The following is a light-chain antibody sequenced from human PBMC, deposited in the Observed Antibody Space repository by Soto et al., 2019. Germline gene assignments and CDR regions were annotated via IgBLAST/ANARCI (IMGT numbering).Light chain of an antibody. CDR1: SSDVGSYNL. CDR2: EGS. V-gene: IGLV2-23*01. Sequence: QSALTQPASVSGSPGQSITICCTGTSSDVGSYNLVSWYQQHPGKAPKLMIYEGSKRPSGVSNRFSGSKSGNTASLTISGLQAEDEADYYCCSYAGTLFGGGTKVTVL. CDR3: CSYAGTL. J-gene: IGLJ2*01.